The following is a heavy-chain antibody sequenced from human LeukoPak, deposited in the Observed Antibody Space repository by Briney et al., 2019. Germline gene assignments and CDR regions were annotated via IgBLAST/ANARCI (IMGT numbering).Heavy chain of an antibody. V-gene: IGHV3-7*05. Sequence: PGGSLRLSCAASGFTFTTYWMSWVRQAPGKGLEWVANINQDGVEKYYVASVEGRFTISRDNAKNSMYVQMNSLRAEDTAVYYCARGFDGYYGFDIWGQGTMVTVSS. CDR3: ARGFDGYYGFDI. CDR2: INQDGVEK. J-gene: IGHJ3*02. CDR1: GFTFTTYW. D-gene: IGHD5-24*01.